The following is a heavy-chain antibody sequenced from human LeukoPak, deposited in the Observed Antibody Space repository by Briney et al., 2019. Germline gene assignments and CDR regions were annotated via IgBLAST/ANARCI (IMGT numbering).Heavy chain of an antibody. CDR3: ARDHSYGDYSNFDY. Sequence: GASVKVSCKASGYTFTGYYTHWVRQAPGQGLEWMGWINPNSGGTNYAQKFQGWVTMTRDTSISTAYMELSRLRSDDTAVYYCARDHSYGDYSNFDYWGQGTLVTVSS. J-gene: IGHJ4*02. V-gene: IGHV1-2*04. CDR1: GYTFTGYY. D-gene: IGHD4-17*01. CDR2: INPNSGGT.